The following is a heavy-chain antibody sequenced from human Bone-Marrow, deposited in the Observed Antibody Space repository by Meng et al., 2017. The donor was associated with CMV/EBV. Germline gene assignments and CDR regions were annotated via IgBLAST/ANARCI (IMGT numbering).Heavy chain of an antibody. D-gene: IGHD3-3*01. CDR3: SRDLADYDFWSGPPGDY. Sequence: SVKVSCKASGYTFTSYDINWVRQAPGQGLEWMGGIIPILGIANYAQKFQGRVTITADKSTSTAYMELSSLRSEDTAVYYCSRDLADYDFWSGPPGDYWGQGTLVTVSS. V-gene: IGHV1-69*10. J-gene: IGHJ4*02. CDR1: GYTFTSYD. CDR2: IIPILGIA.